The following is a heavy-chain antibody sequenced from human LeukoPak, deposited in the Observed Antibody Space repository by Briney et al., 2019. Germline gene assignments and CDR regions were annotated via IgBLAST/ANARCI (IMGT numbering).Heavy chain of an antibody. V-gene: IGHV3-74*01. CDR2: INSDGSST. J-gene: IGHJ4*02. CDR1: GFTFSSYW. CDR3: ARRIAAAAAPYYFDY. Sequence: GGSLRLSCAASGFTFSSYWMHWVRQAPGKGLLWVSRINSDGSSTSYADSVKGRFTISRDNAKNTLYLQMNSLRAEDTAVCYCARRIAAAAAPYYFDYWGQGTLVTVSS. D-gene: IGHD6-13*01.